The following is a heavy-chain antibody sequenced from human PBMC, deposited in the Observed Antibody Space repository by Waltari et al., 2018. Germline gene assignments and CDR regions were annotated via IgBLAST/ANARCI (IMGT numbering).Heavy chain of an antibody. D-gene: IGHD2-21*02. CDR1: GFTFSSYS. CDR3: AREAVYGGNSYAFDI. CDR2: ISSSSSTI. J-gene: IGHJ3*02. V-gene: IGHV3-48*04. Sequence: EVQLVESGGGLVQPGGSLRLSCAASGFTFSSYSMNWVRQAPGKGLEWVSYISSSSSTIYYADSVKGRFTISRDNAKNSLYMQMNSLRAEDTAVYYCAREAVYGGNSYAFDIWGQGTMVTVSS.